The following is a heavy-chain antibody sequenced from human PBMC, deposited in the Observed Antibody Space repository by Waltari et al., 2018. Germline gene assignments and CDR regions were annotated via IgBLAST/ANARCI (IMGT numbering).Heavy chain of an antibody. V-gene: IGHV3-7*03. CDR1: GFPFSYEW. D-gene: IGHD1-1*01. J-gene: IGHJ4*02. CDR2: INRDGSEK. CDR3: VRDGPGNIEYDY. Sequence: EVQLVESGGGLVQPGGSRRLRCAASGFPFSYEWMAWVRQAPGKGLEWVASINRDGSEKYSVDSVKGRFTISRDNAKNSLYLQMNSLRAEDTAVYYCVRDGPGNIEYDYWGQGTLVTVSS.